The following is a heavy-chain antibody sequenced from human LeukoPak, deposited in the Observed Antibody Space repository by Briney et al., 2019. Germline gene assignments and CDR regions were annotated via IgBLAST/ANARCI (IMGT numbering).Heavy chain of an antibody. J-gene: IGHJ4*02. V-gene: IGHV1-46*03. CDR1: GYTFTTYF. CDR2: IKPLGGDT. Sequence: ASVKVSCKAFGYTFTTYFIHWVRQAPGQGLEWMGMIKPLGGDTTYAQKFQGRVTMTRDTSTSTVHMELRSLISEDTAVYFCARGPNYSYGLLDYWGQGTLVTVTS. D-gene: IGHD5-18*01. CDR3: ARGPNYSYGLLDY.